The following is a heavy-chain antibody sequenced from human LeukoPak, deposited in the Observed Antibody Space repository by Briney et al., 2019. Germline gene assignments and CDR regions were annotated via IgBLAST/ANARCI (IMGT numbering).Heavy chain of an antibody. D-gene: IGHD3-10*01. J-gene: IGHJ6*02. V-gene: IGHV3-53*01. CDR1: GLTVSSNC. CDR3: ARERIYFGSGGDLRDARLFYYYGLDV. CDR2: IYSDGSI. Sequence: GGSLRLSCVASGLTVSSNCMSWVRQAPGRELEWVSVIYSDGSIYYSDSVRGRFTISRDNSKNTLFLQMNSLRAEDTAVYYCARERIYFGSGGDLRDARLFYYYGLDVWGQGTTVTVSS.